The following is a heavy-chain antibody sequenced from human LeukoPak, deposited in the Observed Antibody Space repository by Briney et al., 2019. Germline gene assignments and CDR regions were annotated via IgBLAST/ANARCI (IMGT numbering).Heavy chain of an antibody. D-gene: IGHD2-15*01. CDR1: GNTFTSYA. Sequence: ASVKVSCKASGNTFTSYAMHWVRQAPGQRLEWMGWINAGNGNTKYSQKFQGRVTITRDTSASTAYMELSSLRSEDTAVYYCARDGYCSGGSCPGDYWGQGTLVTVSS. CDR2: INAGNGNT. CDR3: ARDGYCSGGSCPGDY. V-gene: IGHV1-3*01. J-gene: IGHJ4*02.